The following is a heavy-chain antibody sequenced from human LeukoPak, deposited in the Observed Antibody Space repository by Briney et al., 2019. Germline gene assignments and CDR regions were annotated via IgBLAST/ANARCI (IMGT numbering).Heavy chain of an antibody. J-gene: IGHJ6*04. D-gene: IGHD6-13*01. CDR2: IIPIFGTA. V-gene: IGHV1-69*01. CDR1: GGTFSSYA. Sequence: GSSVKVSCKASGGTFSSYAISWVRQAPGQGLEWMGGIIPIFGTANYAQKFQGRVTITADESTSTAYMELSSLRSEDTAVYYCARGYSSSGALAEMDVWGKGTTVTVSS. CDR3: ARGYSSSGALAEMDV.